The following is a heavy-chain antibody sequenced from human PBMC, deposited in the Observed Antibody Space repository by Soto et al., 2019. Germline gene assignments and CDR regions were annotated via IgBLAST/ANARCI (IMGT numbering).Heavy chain of an antibody. CDR1: GFTFSSYG. D-gene: IGHD3-16*01. CDR2: IWYDGNNK. V-gene: IGHV3-33*03. J-gene: IGHJ4*02. Sequence: PGGSLRLSCAASGFTFSSYGMHWFRQAPGKGLEWVAVIWYDGNNKYYADSVKGRFTISRDNSQNTLYLEMNSLRAEDTAVYYCAGLDFRRSRKYFDYWGPGILVTVSS. CDR3: AGLDFRRSRKYFDY.